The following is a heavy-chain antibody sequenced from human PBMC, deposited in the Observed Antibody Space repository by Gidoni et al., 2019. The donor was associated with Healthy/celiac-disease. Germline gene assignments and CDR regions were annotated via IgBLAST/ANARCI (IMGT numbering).Heavy chain of an antibody. CDR2: IIPIFGTA. D-gene: IGHD2-2*02. CDR1: GGTFSSYA. Sequence: KKPGSSVKVSCKASGGTFSSYAIRWVRQAPGQGLEWMGGIIPIFGTANYAQKFQGRVTITADESPSTSYMELSSLRSEDTAVYYCARARMDIVVVPASILDYYYVMDVWGQGTTVTVSS. CDR3: ARARMDIVVVPASILDYYYVMDV. J-gene: IGHJ6*02. V-gene: IGHV1-69*01.